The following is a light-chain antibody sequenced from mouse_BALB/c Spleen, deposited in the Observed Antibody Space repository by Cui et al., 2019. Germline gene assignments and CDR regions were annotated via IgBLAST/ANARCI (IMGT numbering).Light chain of an antibody. CDR3: QQWSSST. V-gene: IGKV4-55*01. CDR2: DTS. Sequence: QIVPTQSPAIMSASPGEKVTMTYSASSSVSYMYWYQQKPGSSPRLLIYDTSNLASGVPVRFSGSGSGTSYSLTISRMEAEDAATYYCQQWSSSTFGAGTKLELK. CDR1: SSVSY. J-gene: IGKJ5*01.